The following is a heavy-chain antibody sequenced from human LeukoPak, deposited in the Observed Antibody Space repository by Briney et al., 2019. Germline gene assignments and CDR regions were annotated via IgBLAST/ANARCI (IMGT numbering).Heavy chain of an antibody. J-gene: IGHJ4*02. CDR2: IIPILGIA. Sequence: SVKVSCKASGGTFSSYTISWVRQAPGQGLEWMGRIIPILGIANYAQKFQGRVTITADKSTSTAYMELSSLRSEDTAVYYCATWYSSGWYYFDYWGQRTLVTVSS. D-gene: IGHD6-19*01. V-gene: IGHV1-69*02. CDR3: ATWYSSGWYYFDY. CDR1: GGTFSSYT.